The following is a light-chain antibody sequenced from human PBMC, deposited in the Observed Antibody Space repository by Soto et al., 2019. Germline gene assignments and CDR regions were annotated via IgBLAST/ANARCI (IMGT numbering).Light chain of an antibody. CDR1: QSISGW. V-gene: IGKV1-5*01. Sequence: QMTQSPSTLSAFVGYRVTITCRASQSISGWLAWYQQKPGKAPRLLMYVASSLQSGFPSRFSGSGSATEFTLTISSLQPDDFATYYCQQYNSSYLTLSQGTKVDIK. CDR2: VAS. J-gene: IGKJ1*01. CDR3: QQYNSSYLT.